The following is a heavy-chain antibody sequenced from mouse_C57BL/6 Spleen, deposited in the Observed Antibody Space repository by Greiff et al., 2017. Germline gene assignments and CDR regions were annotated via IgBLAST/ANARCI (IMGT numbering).Heavy chain of an antibody. CDR2: FYPGSGSI. CDR3: ARHGAPITTVVAGGFDY. V-gene: IGHV1-62-2*01. CDR1: VYTFPEYT. Sequence: QVQLKQSGAELVKPGASVKLSCKASVYTFPEYTIHWVKQRSGQGLEGFGWFYPGSGSIKYNEKFKDQATLTADKSSSTVYMELSRLTSEDSAVYFCARHGAPITTVVAGGFDYWGQGTTLTVSS. J-gene: IGHJ2*01. D-gene: IGHD1-1*01.